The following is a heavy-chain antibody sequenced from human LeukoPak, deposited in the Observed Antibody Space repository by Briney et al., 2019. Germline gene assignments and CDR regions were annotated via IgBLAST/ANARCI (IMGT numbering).Heavy chain of an antibody. D-gene: IGHD4-17*01. J-gene: IGHJ4*02. Sequence: GGSLRLSCAASGFTFSNYGMNWVRQAPGKGLEWVSGIGDSGGSTYYADSVKGRFTISRDNSKNTLYLQMNSLRAEDTAVYYCAKGGSLTTVTHFDYWGQGTLVNVSS. CDR2: IGDSGGST. CDR3: AKGGSLTTVTHFDY. CDR1: GFTFSNYG. V-gene: IGHV3-23*01.